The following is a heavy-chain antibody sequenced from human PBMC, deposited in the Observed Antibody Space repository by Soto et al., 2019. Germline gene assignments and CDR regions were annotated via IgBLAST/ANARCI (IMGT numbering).Heavy chain of an antibody. CDR3: ARDGYDGSGSPYPAY. J-gene: IGHJ4*02. V-gene: IGHV4-59*01. Sequence: SETLSLTCSVSGGSMSEYFWSWIRQSPERGLEWIGYVYYLGSTDYNPSLKSRVTIPVDTSKRQFSLRLSSVTAADAAIYYCARDGYDGSGSPYPAYWGPGTQVTVSS. CDR2: VYYLGST. CDR1: GGSMSEYF. D-gene: IGHD3-10*01.